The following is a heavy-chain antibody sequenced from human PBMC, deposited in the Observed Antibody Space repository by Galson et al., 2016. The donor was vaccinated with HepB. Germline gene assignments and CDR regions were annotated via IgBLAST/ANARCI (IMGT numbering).Heavy chain of an antibody. Sequence: SVKVSCKASGVTFTRHAISWVRQAPGQGLEWLGGINPLFNTTNYAQKFRDRVTITADESTSTAYMELTSLRSDDTAVYYCARDRLRALDYWGQGTLVTVSS. CDR3: ARDRLRALDY. J-gene: IGHJ4*02. CDR1: GVTFTRHA. D-gene: IGHD6-6*01. V-gene: IGHV1-69*13. CDR2: INPLFNTT.